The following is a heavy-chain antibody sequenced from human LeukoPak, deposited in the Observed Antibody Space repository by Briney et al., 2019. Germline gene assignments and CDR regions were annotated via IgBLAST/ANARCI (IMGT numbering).Heavy chain of an antibody. D-gene: IGHD3-10*01. Sequence: GGSLRLSCAASGFTFSSYAMSWVRQAPGKGLEWVSAISGSGGSTYYADSVKGRFTISRDNSKNTLYQQMNSLRAEDTAVYYCAKDHLVVTMVRGVIEVRGMDVWGQGTTVTVSS. CDR3: AKDHLVVTMVRGVIEVRGMDV. CDR1: GFTFSSYA. J-gene: IGHJ6*02. V-gene: IGHV3-23*01. CDR2: ISGSGGST.